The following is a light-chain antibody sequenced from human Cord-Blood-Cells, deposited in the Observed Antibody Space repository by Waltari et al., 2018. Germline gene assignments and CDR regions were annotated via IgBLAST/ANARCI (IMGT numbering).Light chain of an antibody. CDR1: SSNIGAGYD. J-gene: IGLJ1*01. V-gene: IGLV1-40*01. CDR3: QSYDSSLSVV. CDR2: GNS. Sequence: QSVLTQPPSVSGAPGQRVTISCTGSSSNIGAGYDVHWYQQLPGTAPKLLSYGNSTRPSGVPDRFSGSKSGTSAYLAITGLQAEDEADYYCQSYDSSLSVVFGTGTKVTVL.